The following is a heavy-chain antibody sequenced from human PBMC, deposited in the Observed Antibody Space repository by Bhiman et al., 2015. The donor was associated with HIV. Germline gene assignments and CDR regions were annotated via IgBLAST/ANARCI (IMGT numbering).Heavy chain of an antibody. D-gene: IGHD3-10*01. J-gene: IGHJ6*02. CDR3: ARDQAREVNGMDV. V-gene: IGHV3-21*03. CDR2: ISSSSSYI. CDR1: GFSFSTYT. Sequence: EVQLVESGGGLVKPGGSLRLSCTASGFSFSTYTMNWVRQAPGKGLEWVSSISSSSSYIYYADSVKGRFTISRDNAKNSLYLQMNSLRAEDKGVYNCARDQAREVNGMDVWGQGTTVTVSS.